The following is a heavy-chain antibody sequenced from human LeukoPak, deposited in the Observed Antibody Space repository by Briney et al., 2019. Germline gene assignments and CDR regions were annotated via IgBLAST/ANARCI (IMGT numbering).Heavy chain of an antibody. D-gene: IGHD5-12*01. V-gene: IGHV1-18*01. Sequence: SVKVSCKASGYTFISYGISWVRQAPGQGLEWMGWISAYTGNRNYAQKLQGRVTMTTDTSTSTAYMELRSLRSDDTAVYYCARGPSQYSGYPFLDWGQGTLVTVSS. CDR2: ISAYTGNR. CDR3: ARGPSQYSGYPFLD. J-gene: IGHJ4*02. CDR1: GYTFISYG.